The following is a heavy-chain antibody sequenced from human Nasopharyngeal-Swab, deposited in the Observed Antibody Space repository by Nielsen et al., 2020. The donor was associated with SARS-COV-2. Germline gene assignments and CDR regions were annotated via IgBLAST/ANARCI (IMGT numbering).Heavy chain of an antibody. D-gene: IGHD6-19*01. CDR2: IYTSGST. V-gene: IGHV4-4*07. Sequence: WLRQPPGKGLEWIGRIYTSGSTDYNPSLKSRVTISVDTSKNQFSLKLSSVTAADTAVYYCARDLNPNSSGWLPYYYYGMDVWGQGTTVTVSS. J-gene: IGHJ6*02. CDR3: ARDLNPNSSGWLPYYYYGMDV.